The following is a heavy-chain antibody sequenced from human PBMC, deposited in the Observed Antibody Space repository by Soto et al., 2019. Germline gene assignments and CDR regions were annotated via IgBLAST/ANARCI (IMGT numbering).Heavy chain of an antibody. J-gene: IGHJ6*02. Sequence: PGGSLRLSCAASGFTFSSYVMSWVRQAPGKGLEWVSIISDSRGTSTYYADSVKGRFTISRDNSKSTLYLQMHSLRAEDTAVYYCAKKYCTSAGCPYSMDVWGQGTTVTVSS. V-gene: IGHV3-23*01. CDR1: GFTFSSYV. CDR2: ISDSRGTST. D-gene: IGHD2-8*02. CDR3: AKKYCTSAGCPYSMDV.